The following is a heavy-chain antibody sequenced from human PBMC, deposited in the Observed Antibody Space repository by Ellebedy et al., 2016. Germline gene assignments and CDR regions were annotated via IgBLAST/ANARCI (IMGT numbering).Heavy chain of an antibody. D-gene: IGHD3-16*01. CDR3: ARGGGRYADAYDV. J-gene: IGHJ3*01. CDR1: GYSFNRND. CDR2: INPENGYT. V-gene: IGHV1-18*04. Sequence: ASVKVSXXASGYSFNRNDISWVRQAPGQGLEWMGWINPENGYTKYVQKVQGRVTMTTDTSTSTAYMELRSLTFDDTAVYYCARGGGRYADAYDVWGQGAMVTVSS.